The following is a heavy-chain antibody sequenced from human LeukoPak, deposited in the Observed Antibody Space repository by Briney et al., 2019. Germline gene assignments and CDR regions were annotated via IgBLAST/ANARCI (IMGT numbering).Heavy chain of an antibody. CDR2: VSSTGGTT. D-gene: IGHD2-15*01. Sequence: GGSLRLSCAPSGFTFSTCGMSWVRQAPGKGLEWVSAVSSTGGTTYYADSVKGRFTISRDNSKNTLFLQMNSLRAEDTAVYYCAKNGDRGAFCSGGTCYPYYYYYMDVWGKGTTVIISS. V-gene: IGHV3-23*01. CDR3: AKNGDRGAFCSGGTCYPYYYYYMDV. CDR1: GFTFSTCG. J-gene: IGHJ6*03.